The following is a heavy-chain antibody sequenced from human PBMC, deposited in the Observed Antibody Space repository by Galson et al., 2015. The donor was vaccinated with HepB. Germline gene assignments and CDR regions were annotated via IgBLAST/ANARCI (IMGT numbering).Heavy chain of an antibody. D-gene: IGHD5-24*01. CDR1: GFTFSSSW. CDR3: ARGGRRWPH. Sequence: SLRLSCAASGFTFSSSWMSWVRQAPGKGLEWVANIKEDGSEKYYVDSVKGRFTISRDNAKNSLYLQMDSLRAEDTAVYYCARGGRRWPHWGQGILVTVSS. CDR2: IKEDGSEK. V-gene: IGHV3-7*03. J-gene: IGHJ4*02.